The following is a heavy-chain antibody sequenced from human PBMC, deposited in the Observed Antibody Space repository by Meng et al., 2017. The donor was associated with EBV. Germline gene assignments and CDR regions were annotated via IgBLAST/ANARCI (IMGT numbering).Heavy chain of an antibody. CDR1: VYTFNSYY. CDR2: INPSGGST. CDR3: ARNGIAAWGWFDP. D-gene: IGHD6-13*01. V-gene: IGHV1-46*02. Sequence: VQLANSWAGVKKTGASVKVACKASVYTFNSYYMHWVRQAHVKGLEWMGIINPSGGSTSYAQKFQGRVTMTRDTSTSGVYMELSSLRSEDTAVYYCARNGIAAWGWFDPWGQGTLVTVSS. J-gene: IGHJ5*02.